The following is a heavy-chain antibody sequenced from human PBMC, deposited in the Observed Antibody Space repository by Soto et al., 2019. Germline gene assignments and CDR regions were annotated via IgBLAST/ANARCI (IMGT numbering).Heavy chain of an antibody. J-gene: IGHJ4*02. V-gene: IGHV4-30-4*01. CDR3: VRDTSRSRPY. Sequence: SETLSLTCTVSGVSISSGGHYWSWIRQTPGKGLEWVGYIQVSGDTFYNPSLEGRVSMSVDTSNNQFSLDLTSVTAADTAVYYCVRDTSRSRPYWGQGTLVTVS. CDR1: GVSISSGGHY. CDR2: IQVSGDT.